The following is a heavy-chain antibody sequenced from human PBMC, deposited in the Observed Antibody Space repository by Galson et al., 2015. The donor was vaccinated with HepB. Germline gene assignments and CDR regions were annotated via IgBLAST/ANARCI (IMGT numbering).Heavy chain of an antibody. D-gene: IGHD2-2*01. CDR2: INHSGST. J-gene: IGHJ5*02. CDR3: ARAGKIVVVPAALRKYNWFDP. CDR1: GGSFSGYY. Sequence: LSLTCAVYGGSFSGYYWSWIRQPPGKGLEWIGEINHSGSTNYNPSLKSRVTISVDTSKNQFSLKLSSVTAADTAVCYCARAGKIVVVPAALRKYNWFDPWGQGTLVTVSS. V-gene: IGHV4-34*01.